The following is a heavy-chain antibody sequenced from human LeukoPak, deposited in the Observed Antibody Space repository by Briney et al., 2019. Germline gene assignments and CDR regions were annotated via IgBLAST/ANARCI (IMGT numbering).Heavy chain of an antibody. CDR2: IRDSGAT. CDR3: ARDRAVTQVWVEFDS. J-gene: IGHJ5*01. CDR1: GFSVSNYY. D-gene: IGHD3-16*01. V-gene: IGHV3-66*03. Sequence: GGSLRLSCAGSGFSVSNYYMNWVRQVPGKGLEWVSLIRDSGATFYADSVEGRFTISRDNSKNTIYLQMNRLRVEDTAVYFCARDRAVTQVWVEFDSWGQGTQVTVSS.